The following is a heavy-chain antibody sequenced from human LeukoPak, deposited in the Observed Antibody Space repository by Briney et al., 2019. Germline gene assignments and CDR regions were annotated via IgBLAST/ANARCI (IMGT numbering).Heavy chain of an antibody. D-gene: IGHD5-18*01. CDR2: ISYSGADT. CDR3: AKDIRGYSYGPFDY. V-gene: IGHV3-33*03. CDR1: GFTFSNHG. Sequence: GRSLRLSCAASGFTFSNHGMHWVRQTPDKGLEWVAIISYSGADTYYTDSVKGRFSVSRDNSKNTLYLQMNSLRAEDTAVYYCAKDIRGYSYGPFDYWGQGTLVTVSS. J-gene: IGHJ4*02.